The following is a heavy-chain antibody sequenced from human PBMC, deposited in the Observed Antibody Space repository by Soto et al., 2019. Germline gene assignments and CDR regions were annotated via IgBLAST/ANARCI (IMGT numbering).Heavy chain of an antibody. D-gene: IGHD6-19*01. CDR2: ISTDNGNT. V-gene: IGHV1-18*01. Sequence: ASVKVSCKASGYTFTSYGISWVRQAPGQGLEWMGWISTDNGNTDFAQDLQGRVTMTTDTSTNTAYMELRSLRSDDTAVYFCARDTPHLAVTGGPDYWG. CDR3: ARDTPHLAVTGGPDY. J-gene: IGHJ4*01. CDR1: GYTFTSYG.